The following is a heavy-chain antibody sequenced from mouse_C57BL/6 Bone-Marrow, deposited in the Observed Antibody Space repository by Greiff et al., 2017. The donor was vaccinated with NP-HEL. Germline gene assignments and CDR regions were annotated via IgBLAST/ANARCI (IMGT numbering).Heavy chain of an antibody. CDR2: IYPGDGDT. J-gene: IGHJ3*01. CDR1: GYEFSNYW. CDR3: ARGAY. V-gene: IGHV1-80*01. Sequence: VKLMESGAELVKPGASVKISCKASGYEFSNYWMNWVKQRPGKGLEWIGQIYPGDGDTNYNVKFKDTATLTADKSSSTAYMQLSRLTSEDSAVYFCARGAYWGQGTLVTVSA.